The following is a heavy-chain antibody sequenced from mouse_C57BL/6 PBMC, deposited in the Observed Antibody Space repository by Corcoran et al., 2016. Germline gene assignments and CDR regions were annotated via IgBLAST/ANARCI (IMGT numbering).Heavy chain of an antibody. CDR3: AREGLLS. D-gene: IGHD2-1*01. CDR2: ISYDGSN. J-gene: IGHJ2*01. Sequence: DVQLQESGLGLVKPSQSLSLTCSVTGYSITSGYYWNWIRQFPGNKLEWMGYISYDGSNNYNPSLKNRISITRDTSKNQFFLKLNSVTTEDTATYYCAREGLLSWGQGTTLTVSS. CDR1: GYSITSGYY. V-gene: IGHV3-6*01.